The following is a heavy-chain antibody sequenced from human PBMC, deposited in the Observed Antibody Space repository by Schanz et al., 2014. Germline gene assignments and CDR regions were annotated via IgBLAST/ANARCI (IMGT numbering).Heavy chain of an antibody. CDR1: GFIFRTYG. Sequence: QVHLVESGGGVVQPGGSLRLSCAASGFIFRTYGMHWVRQAPGKGLEWVAFIHYDGTYKYYADSVKGRFTISRDNSENTLYMQMISLRADDTAVYYCAKLYGYAYGSMGQEYFDYWGQGTLVAVSS. CDR2: IHYDGTYK. V-gene: IGHV3-30*02. J-gene: IGHJ4*02. CDR3: AKLYGYAYGSMGQEYFDY. D-gene: IGHD5-18*01.